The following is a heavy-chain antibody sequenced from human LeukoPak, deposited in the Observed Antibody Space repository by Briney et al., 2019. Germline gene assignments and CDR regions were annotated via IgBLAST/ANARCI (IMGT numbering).Heavy chain of an antibody. CDR2: IHYSGST. V-gene: IGHV4-59*08. J-gene: IGHJ4*02. D-gene: IGHD3-3*01. CDR3: SRLFPGAGLSYFDY. CDR1: GGSITSHY. Sequence: SGTLSLTCTVSGGSITSHYWSWLRQPPGKGLEWVGYIHYSGSTNYNPSLKSRVTISVDPSKNEFSLKLRSFAAADTAVYYCSRLFPGAGLSYFDYWGQGTLVTVSS.